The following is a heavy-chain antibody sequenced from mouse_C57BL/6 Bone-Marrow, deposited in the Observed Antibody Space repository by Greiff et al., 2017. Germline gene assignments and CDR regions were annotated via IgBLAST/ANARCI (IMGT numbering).Heavy chain of an antibody. D-gene: IGHD1-1*01. Sequence: EVQRVESGGDLVKPGGSLKLSCAASGFTFSSYGMSWVRQTPDKRLEWVATISSGGIYTYYPDSVKGRFTISRDNARNTLYLQMSSLKSEDTAMYYCARQIVATSYYFDYWGQGTTLTVSS. CDR1: GFTFSSYG. J-gene: IGHJ2*01. CDR3: ARQIVATSYYFDY. V-gene: IGHV5-6*01. CDR2: ISSGGIYT.